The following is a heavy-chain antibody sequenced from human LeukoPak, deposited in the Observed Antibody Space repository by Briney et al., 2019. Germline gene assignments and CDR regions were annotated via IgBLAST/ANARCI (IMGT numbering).Heavy chain of an antibody. CDR1: GFTFSSNA. Sequence: RPGGSLRLSCAASGFTFSSNAMTWVRQAPGQGLECVSAITAGGDTTYYADSVKGRFTISRDNSRNTLYLQMNSLRAEDTALYYCARNFGGGDSSGPYSWGQGTLVTVSS. CDR3: ARNFGGGDSSGPYS. J-gene: IGHJ4*02. CDR2: ITAGGDTT. V-gene: IGHV3-23*01. D-gene: IGHD3-22*01.